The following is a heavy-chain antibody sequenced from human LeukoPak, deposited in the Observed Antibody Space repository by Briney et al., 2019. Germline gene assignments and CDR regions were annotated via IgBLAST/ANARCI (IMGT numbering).Heavy chain of an antibody. CDR1: GFTFSSYS. Sequence: GGSLRLSCAASGFTFSSYSMNWVRQAPGKGLEWVSAISGSGGSTYYADSVKGRFTISRDNSKNTLYLQMNSLRAEDTAVYYCAKRHYGSGSYYQYFDYWGQGTLVTVSS. D-gene: IGHD3-10*01. J-gene: IGHJ4*02. CDR3: AKRHYGSGSYYQYFDY. CDR2: ISGSGGST. V-gene: IGHV3-23*01.